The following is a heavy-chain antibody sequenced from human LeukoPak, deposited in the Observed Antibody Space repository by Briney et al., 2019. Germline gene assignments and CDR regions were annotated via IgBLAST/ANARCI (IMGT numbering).Heavy chain of an antibody. Sequence: GGSLRLSCAASGFTFSSAWMTWVRQAPGKGLEWVGRITKKADGCTAVYAPPVNGRFTISRDDSKDMLYLQLNSLKTEDTAVYYCTRGPRPFDYWGQGTLVTVSS. J-gene: IGHJ4*02. CDR1: GFTFSSAW. CDR2: ITKKADGCTA. V-gene: IGHV3-15*01. CDR3: TRGPRPFDY.